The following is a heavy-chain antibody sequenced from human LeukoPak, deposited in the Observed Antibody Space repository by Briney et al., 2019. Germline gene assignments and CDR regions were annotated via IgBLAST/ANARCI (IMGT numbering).Heavy chain of an antibody. Sequence: GGSLRLSCAATGFTFSSYAMHWVRQAPGKGLEWVAVISYDGSNKYYADSVKGRFTISRDNSKNTLYLQMNSLRAEDTAVYYCAREASGSYLYYYYYYMDVWGKGTTVTVSS. CDR1: GFTFSSYA. CDR3: AREASGSYLYYYYYYMDV. J-gene: IGHJ6*03. CDR2: ISYDGSNK. V-gene: IGHV3-30*04. D-gene: IGHD1-26*01.